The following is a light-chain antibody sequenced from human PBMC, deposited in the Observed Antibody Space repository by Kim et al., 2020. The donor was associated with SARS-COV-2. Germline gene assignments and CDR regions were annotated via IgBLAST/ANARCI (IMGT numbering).Light chain of an antibody. CDR2: RDS. V-gene: IGLV3-9*01. J-gene: IGLJ3*02. CDR3: QVWDSSTWV. CDR1: NIGTKV. Sequence: SYELTQPLSVSVSLGQTATITCGGNNIGTKVVYWYQQKPGQAPVLVIYRDSNRPSGIPERFSGSNSGNTATLTISRAQARDEADYYCQVWDSSTWVFGGGTQLTVL.